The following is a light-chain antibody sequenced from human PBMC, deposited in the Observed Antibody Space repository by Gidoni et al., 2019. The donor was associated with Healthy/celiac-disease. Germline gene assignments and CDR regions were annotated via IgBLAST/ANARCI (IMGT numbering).Light chain of an antibody. CDR2: GAS. Sequence: DMVLTQSPGTLSLSPGESATLSCRASQSVSSSYLAWYQQKPGQAPRLLIYGASSRATGIPDRFSGSGSGTDFTLTISRLEPEDFAVYYCQQYGSSPPYTFGQGTKLEIK. CDR3: QQYGSSPPYT. J-gene: IGKJ2*01. CDR1: QSVSSSY. V-gene: IGKV3-20*01.